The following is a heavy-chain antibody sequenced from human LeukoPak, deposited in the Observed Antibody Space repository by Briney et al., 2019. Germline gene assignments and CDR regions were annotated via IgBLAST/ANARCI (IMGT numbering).Heavy chain of an antibody. CDR3: AKSFSPTYCSGGSCSLVDAFDI. V-gene: IGHV3-23*01. D-gene: IGHD2-15*01. J-gene: IGHJ3*02. Sequence: GRCLRLSCAASGFIFTAYAMSWVRQAPAKGLEWVSTISGSGENTYYADSVKGRFTISRDNSKNTLSLQMNSLRAEDTAVYYCAKSFSPTYCSGGSCSLVDAFDIWGQGAMVTVSS. CDR1: GFIFTAYA. CDR2: ISGSGENT.